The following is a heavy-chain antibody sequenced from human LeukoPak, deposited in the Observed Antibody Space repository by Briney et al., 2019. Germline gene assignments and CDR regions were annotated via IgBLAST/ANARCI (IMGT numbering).Heavy chain of an antibody. V-gene: IGHV1-18*01. CDR1: GYTFTSYS. D-gene: IGHD6-6*01. Sequence: EASVKVSCKASGYTFTSYSINWVRQAPGQGFEWMGWVSTYNGNTNYAQKLQGRVTMTTDTSKSTAYMELRSLRSDDTAVYYCAKDRWRDGSSSFDNWGQGTLVTVSS. CDR3: AKDRWRDGSSSFDN. J-gene: IGHJ4*02. CDR2: VSTYNGNT.